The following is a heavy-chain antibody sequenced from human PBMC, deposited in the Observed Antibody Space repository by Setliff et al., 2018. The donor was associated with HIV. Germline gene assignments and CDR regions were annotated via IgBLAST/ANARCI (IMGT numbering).Heavy chain of an antibody. CDR3: ATTHHYARSGYYG. V-gene: IGHV3-30*02. D-gene: IGHD3-22*01. J-gene: IGHJ4*02. CDR1: GFTFSSYG. CDR2: IRYTGSNK. Sequence: GSLRLSCAASGFTFSSYGIHWVRQAPGKGLEWVAFIRYTGSNKYYADSVKGRFTISRDNSKSTLYLQMNSLRPEDRAVYYCATTHHYARSGYYGWGQGTLVTVSS.